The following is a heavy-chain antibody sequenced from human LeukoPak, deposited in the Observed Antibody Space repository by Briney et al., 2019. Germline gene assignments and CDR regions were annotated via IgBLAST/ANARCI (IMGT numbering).Heavy chain of an antibody. CDR2: INLDGSGT. CDR1: GLTFSTYW. Sequence: GGTLRLSCAASGLTFSTYWMHWVRHVPGKGLVWVSRINLDGSGTIYADSVKGRFTISRDNAKNTPYLQMDTLRAEDTAVYYCVRDMTTGWFTDYWGEGTLVTVSS. CDR3: VRDMTTGWFTDY. V-gene: IGHV3-74*01. J-gene: IGHJ4*02. D-gene: IGHD2-15*01.